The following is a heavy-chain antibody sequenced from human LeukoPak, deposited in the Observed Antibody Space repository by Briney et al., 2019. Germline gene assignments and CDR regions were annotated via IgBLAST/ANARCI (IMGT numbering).Heavy chain of an antibody. CDR3: SKLRNPWTYDYNCYYFDY. CDR2: ISWNSGSK. D-gene: IGHD3-16*01. CDR1: GFTFDDYA. J-gene: IGHJ4*02. Sequence: GGSLRLSCAASGFTFDDYAMHWVRQAPGKGLEWVSGISWNSGSKGYADSAKGRFNISRDNAKNSLYLQMNSLRTEDTAFYYCSKLRNPWTYDYNCYYFDYWGQGTLVTVSS. V-gene: IGHV3-9*01.